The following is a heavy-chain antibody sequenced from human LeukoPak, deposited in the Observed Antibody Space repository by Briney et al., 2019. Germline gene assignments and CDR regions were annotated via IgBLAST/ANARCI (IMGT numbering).Heavy chain of an antibody. V-gene: IGHV4-31*03. CDR2: IYYSGST. CDR3: ARAVRFDYYYGMDV. J-gene: IGHJ6*04. D-gene: IGHD3-16*01. CDR1: GGSISSGGYY. Sequence: SETLSLTCTVSGGSISSGGYYWSWIRQHPGKGLEWIGYIYYSGSTYYNPSLKSRVTISVDTSKNQFSLKLSSVTAADTAVYYCARAVRFDYYYGMDVWGKGTAVTVSS.